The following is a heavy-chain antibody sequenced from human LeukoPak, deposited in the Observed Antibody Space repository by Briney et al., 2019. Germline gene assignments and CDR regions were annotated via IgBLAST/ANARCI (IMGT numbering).Heavy chain of an antibody. CDR1: GLTVNNNY. CDR3: ARSSYSSSSSV. J-gene: IGHJ3*01. D-gene: IGHD6-6*01. CDR2: IYSGGST. V-gene: IGHV3-53*01. Sequence: PGGSLRLSCAASGLTVNNNYMNWVRQAPGKGLEWVSVIYSGGSTYYADSVKGRFTISRDNSKNTLYLQMNSLRAEDTAVYYCARSSYSSSSSVWGQGTVVTVSS.